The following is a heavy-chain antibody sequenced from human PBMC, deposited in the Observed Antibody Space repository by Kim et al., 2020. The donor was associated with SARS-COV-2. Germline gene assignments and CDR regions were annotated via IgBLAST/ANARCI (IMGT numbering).Heavy chain of an antibody. V-gene: IGHV3-23*01. J-gene: IGHJ4*02. CDR1: GFTFSSYA. CDR2: ISGSGGST. Sequence: GGSLRLSCAASGFTFSSYAMSWVRQAPGKGLEWVSAISGSGGSTYYADSVKGRFTISRDNSKNTLYLQMNSLRAEDTAVYYCAKDRSYDSSGYWGDYWGQGTLVTVSS. D-gene: IGHD3-22*01. CDR3: AKDRSYDSSGYWGDY.